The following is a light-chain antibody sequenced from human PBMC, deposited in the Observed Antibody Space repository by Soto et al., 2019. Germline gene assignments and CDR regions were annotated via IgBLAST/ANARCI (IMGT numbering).Light chain of an antibody. CDR2: GAS. Sequence: EIVMTQSPATLSVSPGERATLSCRASQSVSGNLAWYQQKPGQAPRLLIYGASTRATAIPARFSGSVSGTEFTRTISRLQSEDFAVYYCQQYNNWPPITFGQGTRLEIK. J-gene: IGKJ5*01. CDR1: QSVSGN. V-gene: IGKV3-15*01. CDR3: QQYNNWPPIT.